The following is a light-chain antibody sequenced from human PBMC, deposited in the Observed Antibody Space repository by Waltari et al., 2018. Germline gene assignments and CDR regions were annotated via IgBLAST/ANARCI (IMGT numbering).Light chain of an antibody. CDR2: DDS. V-gene: IGLV3-21*02. Sequence: SYVVTQPHSVSVAPGQTATITCGADYIAAYSVHWYKQRPGRAPVLVGRDDSDRPSGIPERISGSTSANTATLTITGVEAGDEADYYCQVWDARLDHLFGGGTKLTVL. CDR1: YIAAYS. J-gene: IGLJ2*01. CDR3: QVWDARLDHL.